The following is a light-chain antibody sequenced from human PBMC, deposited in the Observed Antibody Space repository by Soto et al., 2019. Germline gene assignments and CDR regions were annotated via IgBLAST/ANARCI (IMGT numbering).Light chain of an antibody. Sequence: QSVLTHPPSASGTPGQRVTISCSGSSSNIGSNTVNWYQQLPGTAPKHLIFSNNQRPSGVPDRFSGSKSGTSASLAISGLQPEDEADYYCAAWDDSLSWVFGGGTKVTVL. CDR3: AAWDDSLSWV. CDR2: SNN. CDR1: SSNIGSNT. J-gene: IGLJ3*02. V-gene: IGLV1-44*01.